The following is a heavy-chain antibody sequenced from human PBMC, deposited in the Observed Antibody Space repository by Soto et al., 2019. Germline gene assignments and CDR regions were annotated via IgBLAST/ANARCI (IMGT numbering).Heavy chain of an antibody. D-gene: IGHD1-26*01. J-gene: IGHJ4*02. Sequence: VQLVESGGGVVQPGGSLRLSCAASGFTLSTYTMNWVRQAPGKGLEWVSSINGRGNYIYYAESVKGRFTISRDNAKNSLYLQMDRLRAEDTALYYCVREDGKVGTNSAFDYWGLGALVTVSS. CDR2: INGRGNYI. V-gene: IGHV3-21*01. CDR3: VREDGKVGTNSAFDY. CDR1: GFTLSTYT.